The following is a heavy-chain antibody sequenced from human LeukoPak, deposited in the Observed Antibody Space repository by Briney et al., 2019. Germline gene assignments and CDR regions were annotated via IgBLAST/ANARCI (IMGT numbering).Heavy chain of an antibody. CDR1: GGSISSSSYY. J-gene: IGHJ4*02. CDR3: ARVMGQQLVLISD. Sequence: SETLSLTCTVSGGSISSSSYYWGWIRQPPGKGLEWIGSIYYSGSTYYNPSLKSRVTISVDTSKNQFSLKLSSVTAADTAVYYCARVMGQQLVLISDWGQGTLVTVSS. CDR2: IYYSGST. D-gene: IGHD6-13*01. V-gene: IGHV4-39*07.